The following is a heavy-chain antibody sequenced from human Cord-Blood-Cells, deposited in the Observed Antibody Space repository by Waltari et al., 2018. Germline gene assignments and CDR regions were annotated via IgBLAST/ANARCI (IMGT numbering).Heavy chain of an antibody. V-gene: IGHV1-46*01. J-gene: IGHJ3*02. CDR3: AREDAGWGI. CDR2: INPSGGST. Sequence: AQLVQSGAEVKKPGASVKVSCKASGYNFTSYSKHWVRQAPGQGLEWMVIINPSGGSTSYAQKFQGRVTMTRDTSTSTVYMELSSLRSEDTAVYYCAREDAGWGIWGQGTMVTVSS. D-gene: IGHD1-26*01. CDR1: GYNFTSYS.